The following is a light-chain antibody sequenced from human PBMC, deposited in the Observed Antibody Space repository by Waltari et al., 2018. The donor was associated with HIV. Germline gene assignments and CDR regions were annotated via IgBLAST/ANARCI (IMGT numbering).Light chain of an antibody. CDR3: SSYVTGGSLL. V-gene: IGLV2-14*01. CDR2: NAN. CDR1: DIDIGIYDY. J-gene: IGLJ3*02. Sequence: QSALTQPASVSGSPGQSITISCIGSDIDIGIYDYISWYHHPPDRAPRLVVFNANSRPSWSPFRVAGSKSGNTASLTIAGLQADDEGVYYCSSYVTGGSLLFGGGTQVTVL.